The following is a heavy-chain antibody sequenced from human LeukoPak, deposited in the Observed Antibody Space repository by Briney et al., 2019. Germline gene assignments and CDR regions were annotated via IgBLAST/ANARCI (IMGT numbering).Heavy chain of an antibody. D-gene: IGHD6-6*01. CDR2: IRSKAYGGTT. J-gene: IGHJ3*02. CDR1: GFTFGDYA. CDR3: TRKLRRPSFDI. V-gene: IGHV3-49*03. Sequence: GGSLRLSCTASGFTFGDYAMSWFRQAPGKGLEWVGFIRSKAYGGTTEYAASVKGRFTIPRDDSKSIAYLQMNSLKTEDTAVYYCTRKLRRPSFDIWGQGTMVTVSS.